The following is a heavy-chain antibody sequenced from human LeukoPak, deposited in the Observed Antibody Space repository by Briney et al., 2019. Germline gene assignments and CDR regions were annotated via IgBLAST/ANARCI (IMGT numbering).Heavy chain of an antibody. CDR3: ARAAEYSSGWYLFDF. V-gene: IGHV4-4*07. CDR2: IYTSGGT. CDR1: GGSISNYY. Sequence: PSETLSLTCTVSGGSISNYYWTWIRQPAGKGLEWIGRIYTSGGTNYNPSLKSRVTMSVDTSTNQSSLKLSSVTAADTAMYYCARAAEYSSGWYLFDFWGQGILVTVSA. D-gene: IGHD6-19*01. J-gene: IGHJ4*02.